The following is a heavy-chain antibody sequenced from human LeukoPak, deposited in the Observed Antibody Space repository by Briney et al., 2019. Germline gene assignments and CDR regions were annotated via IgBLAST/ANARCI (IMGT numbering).Heavy chain of an antibody. CDR1: GFTVSNNY. J-gene: IGHJ4*02. CDR3: AKDGYYDSSGYYGPYFDY. Sequence: HPGGSLRLSCAASGFTVSNNYMSWVRQAPGKGLEWVSVTYSGGSAYYADSVKGRFTISRDNSKSTLYLQMNSLRAEDTAVYYCAKDGYYDSSGYYGPYFDYWGQGTLVTVSS. CDR2: TYSGGSA. D-gene: IGHD3-22*01. V-gene: IGHV3-66*02.